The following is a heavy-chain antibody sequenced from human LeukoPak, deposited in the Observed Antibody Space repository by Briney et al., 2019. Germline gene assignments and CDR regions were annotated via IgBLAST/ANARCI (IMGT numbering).Heavy chain of an antibody. CDR1: GGSISGTSYY. Sequence: SETLSLTCTVSGGSISGTSYYWGWIRQPPGKGLEWIGSIYYSGSTYYNPSLKSRVTISVDTSKNQFSLKLSSVTAADTAVYYCARAQGWARGITPYYYMDVWGKGTTVAISS. CDR2: IYYSGST. V-gene: IGHV4-39*07. CDR3: ARAQGWARGITPYYYMDV. D-gene: IGHD3-10*01. J-gene: IGHJ6*03.